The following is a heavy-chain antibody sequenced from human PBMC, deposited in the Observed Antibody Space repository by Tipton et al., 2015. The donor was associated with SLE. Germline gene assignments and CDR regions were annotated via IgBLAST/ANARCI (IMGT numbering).Heavy chain of an antibody. CDR2: ISWNSGSI. CDR3: TRDSRGGVSDY. V-gene: IGHV3-9*01. Sequence: RSLRLSCAASGFTFDDYAMHWVRQAPGKGLEWVSGISWNSGSIGYADSVKGRFTISRDNAKNSLFLQMNSLRAEDTGIYYCTRDSRGGVSDYWGQGTLVTVSS. J-gene: IGHJ4*02. D-gene: IGHD2-15*01. CDR1: GFTFDDYA.